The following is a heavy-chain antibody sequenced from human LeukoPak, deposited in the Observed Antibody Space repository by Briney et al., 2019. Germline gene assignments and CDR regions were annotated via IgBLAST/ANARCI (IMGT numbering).Heavy chain of an antibody. CDR2: IYYSGST. V-gene: IGHV4-59*11. D-gene: IGHD5-24*01. Sequence: SETLSLTCTVSGGSISSHYWSWIRQPPGKGLEWIGYIYYSGSTNYNPSPKSRVTISVDTSKNQFSLKLSSVTAADTAVYYCAERDGYKADYWGQGTLVTVSS. J-gene: IGHJ4*02. CDR3: AERDGYKADY. CDR1: GGSISSHY.